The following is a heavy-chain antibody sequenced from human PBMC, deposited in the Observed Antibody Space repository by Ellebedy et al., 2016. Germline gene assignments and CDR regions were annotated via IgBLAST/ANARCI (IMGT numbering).Heavy chain of an antibody. CDR3: AKATLGTCRGGECYYFDS. V-gene: IGHV3-23*01. Sequence: GGSLRLSCTASRFTFTNYAMNWVRRAPGKGLEWVSTISGSGATIYYADSVKGRFTISRDNSENSLYLQMNSLMVEDMAVYYCAKATLGTCRGGECYYFDSWGQGALVTVSS. D-gene: IGHD2-21*01. CDR1: RFTFTNYA. J-gene: IGHJ4*02. CDR2: ISGSGATI.